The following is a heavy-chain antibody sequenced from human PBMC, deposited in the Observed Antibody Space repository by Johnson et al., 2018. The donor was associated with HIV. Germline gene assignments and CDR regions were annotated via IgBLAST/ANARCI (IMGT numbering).Heavy chain of an antibody. Sequence: QVQLVESGGGLVKPGGSLRLSCAASGFTLSSYGIHWVRQAPGKGLEWVAAISYDGTDKYHANHVWGRFTISRDNSKNTLYLQMNSLRAEDTAVYYCAREIEIAQGLDAFDIWGQGTMVTVSS. CDR2: ISYDGTDK. J-gene: IGHJ3*02. V-gene: IGHV3-30*03. CDR3: AREIEIAQGLDAFDI. D-gene: IGHD5-24*01. CDR1: GFTLSSYG.